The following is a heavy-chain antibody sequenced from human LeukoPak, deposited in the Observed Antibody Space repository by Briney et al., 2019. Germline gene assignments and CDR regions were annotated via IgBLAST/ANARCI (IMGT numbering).Heavy chain of an antibody. D-gene: IGHD6-19*01. V-gene: IGHV3-7*01. CDR1: GFIFSNHY. Sequence: GGSLRLSCTASGFIFSNHYVRWIRQAPGEGLEGVANINEDVSTEWELVSVKGRFTVSRDYARNSLYLQMNSLRVEDTAEYYCTRVIVAVPGYFDYFDFWGQGVLVTVSS. J-gene: IGHJ4*02. CDR2: INEDVSTE. CDR3: TRVIVAVPGYFDYFDF.